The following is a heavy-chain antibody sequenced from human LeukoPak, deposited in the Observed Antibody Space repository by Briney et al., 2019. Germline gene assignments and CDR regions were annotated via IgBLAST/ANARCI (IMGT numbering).Heavy chain of an antibody. CDR3: AREWQGGIAAAGTRIEGDY. V-gene: IGHV3-7*01. Sequence: GGSLRLSCAVSGFSGYWMTWVRQAPGKGLEWVANIKQDGSEKNYVDSVKGRFTISRDNAENSLSLQMNSLRVEDTAVYYCAREWQGGIAAAGTRIEGDYWGQGTLVTVSS. CDR1: GFSGYW. D-gene: IGHD6-13*01. J-gene: IGHJ4*02. CDR2: IKQDGSEK.